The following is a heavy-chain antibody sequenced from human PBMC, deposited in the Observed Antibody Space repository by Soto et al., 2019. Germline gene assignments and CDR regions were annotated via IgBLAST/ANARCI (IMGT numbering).Heavy chain of an antibody. V-gene: IGHV3-23*01. D-gene: IGHD6-13*01. CDR2: ISGSGGST. CDR1: GFTFSSYA. CDR3: AKLSDYSSSSQSMDV. Sequence: EVQLLESGGGLVQPGGSLRLSCAASGFTFSSYAMSWVRQAPGKGLEWVSAISGSGGSTYYADSVKGRFTISRDNSKNTLYLQMNGLRAEDTAVYYCAKLSDYSSSSQSMDVWGKGTTVTVSS. J-gene: IGHJ6*04.